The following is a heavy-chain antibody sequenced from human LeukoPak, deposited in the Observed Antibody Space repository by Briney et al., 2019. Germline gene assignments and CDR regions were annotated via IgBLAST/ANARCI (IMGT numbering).Heavy chain of an antibody. D-gene: IGHD6-19*01. CDR2: ISGSGGST. CDR3: AKDHGSGWHVDFDY. J-gene: IGHJ4*02. CDR1: GFTFSSYG. Sequence: GGSLRLSCAASGFTFSSYGMSWVRQAPGKGLEWVSAISGSGGSTYYADSVKGRFTISRDNSKNTLYLQMNSLRAEDTAVYHCAKDHGSGWHVDFDYWGQGTLVTVSS. V-gene: IGHV3-23*01.